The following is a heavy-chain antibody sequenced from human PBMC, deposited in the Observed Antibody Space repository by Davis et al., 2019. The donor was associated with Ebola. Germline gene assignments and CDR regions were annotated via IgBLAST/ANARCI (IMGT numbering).Heavy chain of an antibody. CDR2: INPSGGGT. J-gene: IGHJ3*02. D-gene: IGHD2-2*01. CDR3: VRKALYCSSTTCSPGGFDI. CDR1: GYTFTSYY. Sequence: AASVKVSCKASGYTFTSYYIHWVRQAPGQGLDWMGIINPSGGGTSYAQKFKGRVTMTGDTSTSTVYMELSSLRSEDTAVYYCVRKALYCSSTTCSPGGFDIWGQGTMVTVSS. V-gene: IGHV1-46*01.